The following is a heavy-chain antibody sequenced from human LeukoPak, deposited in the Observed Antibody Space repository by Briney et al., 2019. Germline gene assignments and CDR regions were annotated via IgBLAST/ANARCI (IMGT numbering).Heavy chain of an antibody. CDR2: ISGNGGST. CDR1: GFSFSIYA. D-gene: IGHD3-3*01. J-gene: IGHJ5*01. CDR3: VKGGQRYDFWRFDF. Sequence: PGGSLRLSCEASGFSFSIYAMSWVRQAPGKGLKWVSSISGNGGSTYYANSVKGRCTIARDNSKNTLYMEMNSMTEENTALYYCVKGGQRYDFWRFDFWGRGTLVTVSS. V-gene: IGHV3-23*01.